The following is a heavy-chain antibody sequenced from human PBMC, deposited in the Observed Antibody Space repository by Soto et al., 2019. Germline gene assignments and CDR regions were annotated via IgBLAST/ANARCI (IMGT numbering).Heavy chain of an antibody. V-gene: IGHV4-59*01. CDR2: TYYSGST. CDR1: GGSISSYY. D-gene: IGHD2-21*01. J-gene: IGHJ5*02. CDR3: ARTYCGGDNCYPGCNWFDP. Sequence: PSETLSLTCTVSGGSISSYYWSWIRQPPGKGLEWIGYTYYSGSTNYNPSLKSRVTMSVDTSKNQFSLKLNSVTAADTAVYYCARTYCGGDNCYPGCNWFDPWGQGTLGTVSS.